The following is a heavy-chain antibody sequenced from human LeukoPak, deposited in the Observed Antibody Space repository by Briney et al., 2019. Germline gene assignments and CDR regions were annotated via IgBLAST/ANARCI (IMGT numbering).Heavy chain of an antibody. CDR2: IYHSGST. D-gene: IGHD3-10*01. J-gene: IGHJ5*02. Sequence: IPSETLSLTCAVSGYSISSGYYWGWIRQPPGKGLEWIGSIYHSGSTYYNPSLKSRVTISVDTSKNQFSLKLSSVTAADTAVYYCARNRGSAPYNWLDPWGQGTLVTVSS. CDR1: GYSISSGYY. V-gene: IGHV4-38-2*01. CDR3: ARNRGSAPYNWLDP.